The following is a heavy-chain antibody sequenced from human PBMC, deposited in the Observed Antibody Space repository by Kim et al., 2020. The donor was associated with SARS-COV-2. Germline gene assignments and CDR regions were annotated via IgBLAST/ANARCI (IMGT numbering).Heavy chain of an antibody. CDR1: GYTFTSYY. V-gene: IGHV1-46*01. CDR3: ARDHSSGWGWFDP. D-gene: IGHD6-19*01. J-gene: IGHJ5*02. CDR2: INPTGGST. Sequence: ASVKVSCKASGYTFTSYYIHWVRQAPGQGLEWMGIINPTGGSTNYAPNFQGRITLTRDTSTSTLYMEVSSLTSEDTAVYYCARDHSSGWGWFDPWGQGTLVTVSS.